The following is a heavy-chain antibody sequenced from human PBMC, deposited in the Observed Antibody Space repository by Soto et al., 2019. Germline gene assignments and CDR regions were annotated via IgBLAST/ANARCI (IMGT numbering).Heavy chain of an antibody. CDR1: GFTFSSYW. D-gene: IGHD3-22*01. V-gene: IGHV3-74*01. CDR2: INSDGSST. J-gene: IGHJ4*02. Sequence: PGGSLRLCCAASGFTFSSYWMHWVRQAPGKGLVWVSRINSDGSSTSYADSVKGRFTISRDNAKNTLYLQMNSLRAEDTAVYYCARERTSMIVVGTTDYWGQGTLVTVSS. CDR3: ARERTSMIVVGTTDY.